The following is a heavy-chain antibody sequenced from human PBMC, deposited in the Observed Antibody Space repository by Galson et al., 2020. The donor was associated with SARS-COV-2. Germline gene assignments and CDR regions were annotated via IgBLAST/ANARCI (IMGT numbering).Heavy chain of an antibody. CDR3: ARGRVSVTGEYYFDY. J-gene: IGHJ4*02. CDR1: GFTFSSYD. V-gene: IGHV3-13*04. CDR2: IGTVDDT. Sequence: GGSLRLSCAASGFTFSSYDMHWVRQATGKGLEWVSTIGTVDDTYYPGSVKGRFTISRENAKNSLYLQMNSLRAGDTAVYYCARGRVSVTGEYYFDYWGQGTLVTVSS. D-gene: IGHD6-19*01.